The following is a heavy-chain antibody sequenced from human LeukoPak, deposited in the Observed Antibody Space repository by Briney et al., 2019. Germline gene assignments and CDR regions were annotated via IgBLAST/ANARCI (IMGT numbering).Heavy chain of an antibody. D-gene: IGHD6-13*01. CDR2: INQSGST. CDR3: ATRQQLVPR. J-gene: IGHJ4*02. V-gene: IGHV4-34*01. Sequence: KTSETLSLTCAVYGGSFSGHYWNWIRQPPGKGLEWIGEINQSGSTNYNPALESRVTISVDTSKNQFSLRLSSVTAADTAVYYCATRQQLVPRWGQGTLVTVSS. CDR1: GGSFSGHY.